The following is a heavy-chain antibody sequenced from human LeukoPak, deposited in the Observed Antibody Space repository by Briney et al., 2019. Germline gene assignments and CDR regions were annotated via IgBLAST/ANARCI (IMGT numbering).Heavy chain of an antibody. CDR1: GSSISSYY. D-gene: IGHD3-3*01. CDR2: IHYSGGT. CDR3: ASDDFWSGYSA. V-gene: IGHV4-59*08. Sequence: SETLSLTCTVSGSSISSYYWSWIRQPPGKGLEWIGHIHYSGGTNYNPSLKSRVSISIDTSKNQFSLKLRSVTAADTAVYYCASDDFWSGYSAWGQGILVTVSS. J-gene: IGHJ5*02.